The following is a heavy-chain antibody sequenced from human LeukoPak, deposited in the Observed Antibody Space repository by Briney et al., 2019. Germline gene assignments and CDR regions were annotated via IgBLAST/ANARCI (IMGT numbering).Heavy chain of an antibody. D-gene: IGHD3-22*01. J-gene: IGHJ4*02. CDR2: INHSGST. Sequence: PSETLSLTCAVYGGSFSGYYWSWIRQPPGKGLEWIGEINHSGSTNYNPSLKSRVTISVDTSKNQFSLKLSSVTAADTAVYYCARIPRSPLHYYDSRRDYWGQGTLVTVSS. CDR3: ARIPRSPLHYYDSRRDY. V-gene: IGHV4-34*01. CDR1: GGSFSGYY.